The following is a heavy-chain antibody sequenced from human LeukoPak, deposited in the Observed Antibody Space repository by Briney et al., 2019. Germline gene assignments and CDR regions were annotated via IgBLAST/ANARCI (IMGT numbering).Heavy chain of an antibody. CDR1: GGSISSYY. V-gene: IGHV4-59*08. CDR3: ARHPYNSSWRYNWFDP. CDR2: IYYSGST. D-gene: IGHD6-13*01. Sequence: PSETLSLTCTVSGGSISSYYWSWIRQPPGKGLEWIGYIYYSGSTNYNPSLKSRVTISVDTSKNQFSLKLSSVTAADTAVYYCARHPYNSSWRYNWFDPWGQGTLVTVSS. J-gene: IGHJ5*02.